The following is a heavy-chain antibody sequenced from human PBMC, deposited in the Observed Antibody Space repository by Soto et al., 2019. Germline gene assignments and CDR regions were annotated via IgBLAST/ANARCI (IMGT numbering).Heavy chain of an antibody. CDR2: IYHSGST. CDR1: GGSISSGDYY. V-gene: IGHV4-30-4*01. CDR3: ARERPDGARLDP. Sequence: PSETLSLTCTVSGGSISSGDYYWSWIRQPPGKGLEWIGYIYHSGSTYYNPSLKSRVTISVDTSKNQFSLKLSSVTAADTAVYYCARERPDGARLDPWGQGTLVPSPQ. J-gene: IGHJ5*02. D-gene: IGHD6-6*01.